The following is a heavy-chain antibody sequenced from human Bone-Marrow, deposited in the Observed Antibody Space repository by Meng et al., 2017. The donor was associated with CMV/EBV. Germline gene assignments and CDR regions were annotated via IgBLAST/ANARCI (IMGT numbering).Heavy chain of an antibody. Sequence: ASVKVSCKASGYTFANHGFSWVRQAPGQGLEWMAIITSGHGSTTYAQKLQGRVTMTTDTSTSTAYMELRSLRSDDTAVYYCARVTQQWLVPYYFDYWGQGTLVTVSS. J-gene: IGHJ4*02. CDR3: ARVTQQWLVPYYFDY. D-gene: IGHD6-19*01. V-gene: IGHV1-18*01. CDR1: GYTFANHG. CDR2: ITSGHGST.